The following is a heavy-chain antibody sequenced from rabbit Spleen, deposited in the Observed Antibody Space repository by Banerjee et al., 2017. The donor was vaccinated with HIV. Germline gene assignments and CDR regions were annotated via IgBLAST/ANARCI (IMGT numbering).Heavy chain of an antibody. D-gene: IGHD8-1*01. CDR1: GFSLSSYS. CDR2: IGTGSGTT. CDR3: ARDGAGGSYFAL. J-gene: IGHJ6*01. V-gene: IGHV1S45*01. Sequence: QEQLEESAGGLVNPGGSLTLTYTASGFSLSSYSMGWVRQAPGKGLEWIGCIGTGSGTTWFANWAKGRFTISKTSSTTVTLQMTSLTAADTATYFCARDGAGGSYFALWGPGTLVTVS.